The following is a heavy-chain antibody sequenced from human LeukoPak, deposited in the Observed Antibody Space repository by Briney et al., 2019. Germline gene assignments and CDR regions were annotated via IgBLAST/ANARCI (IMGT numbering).Heavy chain of an antibody. CDR1: GSTFSSYS. J-gene: IGHJ4*02. CDR3: ARDAGRTVTQLPKTPFDY. V-gene: IGHV3-21*01. Sequence: KTGGSLRLSCAASGSTFSSYSMNWVRQAPGKGLEWVSSISSSSSYIYYADSVKGRFTISRDNAKNSLYLQMNSLRAEDTAAYYCARDAGRTVTQLPKTPFDYWGQGTLVTVSS. CDR2: ISSSSSYI. D-gene: IGHD4-11*01.